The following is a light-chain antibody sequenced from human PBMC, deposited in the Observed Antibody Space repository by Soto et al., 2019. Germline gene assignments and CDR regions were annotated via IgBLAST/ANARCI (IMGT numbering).Light chain of an antibody. CDR2: KGT. CDR3: NQASRFHLT. J-gene: IGKJ4*01. CDR1: QVISAW. Sequence: DIQITQSPSSVSASVGYTVTITCRASQVISAWLAWYQQKPVRAPKLLIYKGTNLQVGVTPRFSGSASETDFNFTLTITNLQPEDFATYYCNQASRFHLTFGLGTKV. V-gene: IGKV1-12*01.